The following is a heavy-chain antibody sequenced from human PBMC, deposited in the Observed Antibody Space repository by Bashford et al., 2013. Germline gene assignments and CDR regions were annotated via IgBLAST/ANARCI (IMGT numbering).Heavy chain of an antibody. V-gene: IGHV4-4*02. Sequence: SETLSLTCAVSGGSIDSDNRWSWVRQPPGKGLEWIGEMHHSGSAKYNPSLKSRVTISLDKSKNQFSLSLNSVTAADTAVYYCTSRSGWYADSWGQGTLVTVSS. CDR2: MHHSGSA. D-gene: IGHD6-19*01. CDR1: GGSIDSDNR. J-gene: IGHJ5*01. CDR3: TSRSGWYADS.